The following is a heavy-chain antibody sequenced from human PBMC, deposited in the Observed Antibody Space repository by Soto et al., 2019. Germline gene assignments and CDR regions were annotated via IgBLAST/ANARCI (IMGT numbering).Heavy chain of an antibody. Sequence: PGESLKISCNGSGYSFTSDWIGWVRQMPGKGLEWMGIIYPGDSDTRYSPSFQGQVTISADKSISTAYLQWSSLKASDTAMYYCATSYYDFWSGYYRFDYWGQGTLVTVSS. D-gene: IGHD3-3*01. CDR2: IYPGDSDT. V-gene: IGHV5-51*01. CDR3: ATSYYDFWSGYYRFDY. CDR1: GYSFTSDW. J-gene: IGHJ4*02.